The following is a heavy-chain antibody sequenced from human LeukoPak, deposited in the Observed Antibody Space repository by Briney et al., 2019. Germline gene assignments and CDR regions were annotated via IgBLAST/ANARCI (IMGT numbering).Heavy chain of an antibody. CDR3: AREYSTSSTAFDI. J-gene: IGHJ3*02. V-gene: IGHV4-34*01. CDR1: GGSFSGYY. CDR2: TKHTGGT. D-gene: IGHD6-6*01. Sequence: SETLSLTCAVYGGSFSGYYWSWIRQPPGKGLEWIGETKHTGGTNYNPSLKSRVTISVDTSKNQFSLRLSSVTAADTAVYYCAREYSTSSTAFDIWGQGTMVTVSS.